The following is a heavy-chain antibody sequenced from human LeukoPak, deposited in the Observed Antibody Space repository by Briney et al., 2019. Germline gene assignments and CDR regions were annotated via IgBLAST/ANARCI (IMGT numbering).Heavy chain of an antibody. D-gene: IGHD5-24*01. CDR3: TRVGYIDEGIDY. CDR1: GFPFSSYW. Sequence: GGPLRLSCVASGFPFSSYWMTWVRQAPGKGLEWVANIKQDGSKKSYVDSVKGRFTISRDNAKNSLYLQMNSLRAEDTAIYYCTRVGYIDEGIDYWGQGILVTVSS. J-gene: IGHJ4*02. V-gene: IGHV3-7*04. CDR2: IKQDGSKK.